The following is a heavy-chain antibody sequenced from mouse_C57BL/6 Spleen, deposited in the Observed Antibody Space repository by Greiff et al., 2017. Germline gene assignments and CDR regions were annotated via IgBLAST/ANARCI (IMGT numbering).Heavy chain of an antibody. Sequence: QVQLKQPGAELVRPGSSVKLSCKASGYTFTSYWMHWVKQRPIQGLEWIGNIDPSDSETHYNQKFKDKATLTVDKSSSTAYMQLSSLTSDDSAVYYCAREEITTVVAYYDAMDYWGQGTSVTVSS. J-gene: IGHJ4*01. V-gene: IGHV1-52*01. CDR3: AREEITTVVAYYDAMDY. D-gene: IGHD1-1*01. CDR1: GYTFTSYW. CDR2: IDPSDSET.